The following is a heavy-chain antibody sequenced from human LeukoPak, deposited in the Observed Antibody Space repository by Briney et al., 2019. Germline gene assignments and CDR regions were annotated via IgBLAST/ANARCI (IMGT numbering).Heavy chain of an antibody. Sequence: ASVKVSCKVSGYTLTELSTHWVRQAPGKGLEWMGGFDPEDGERIYAQKFQDRVTMTEDTSTDTAYMELRSLRSEDTAMYYCATALRLEALDLWGHGTMVTVSS. J-gene: IGHJ3*01. D-gene: IGHD3-16*01. CDR2: FDPEDGER. V-gene: IGHV1-24*01. CDR1: GYTLTELS. CDR3: ATALRLEALDL.